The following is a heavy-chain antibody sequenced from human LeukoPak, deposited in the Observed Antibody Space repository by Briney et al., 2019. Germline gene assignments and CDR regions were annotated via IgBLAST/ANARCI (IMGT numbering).Heavy chain of an antibody. J-gene: IGHJ3*02. Sequence: GGSLRLSCAASGFTFSSYWMHWVRQAPGKGLVWVSRINSDGSSTSYADSVKGRFTNSRDNAKNTLYLQMNSLRAEDTAVYYCARGERGGDTASAFDIWGQGTMVTVSS. CDR2: INSDGSST. V-gene: IGHV3-74*01. CDR3: ARGERGGDTASAFDI. D-gene: IGHD2-21*01. CDR1: GFTFSSYW.